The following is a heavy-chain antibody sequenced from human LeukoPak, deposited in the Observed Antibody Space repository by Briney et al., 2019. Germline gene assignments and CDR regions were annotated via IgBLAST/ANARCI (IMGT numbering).Heavy chain of an antibody. J-gene: IGHJ4*02. D-gene: IGHD4-17*01. CDR1: GFTFSNAW. Sequence: GGSLRLSCAASGFTFSNAWMSWVRQAPGKGLEWVGHIKSKTDGGTTDYAAPVKGRFTISRDDSKNTLYLQMNSLKTEDTAVYYCTTATVTTEEFDYYWGQGTLVTVSS. V-gene: IGHV3-15*01. CDR2: IKSKTDGGTT. CDR3: TTATVTTEEFDYY.